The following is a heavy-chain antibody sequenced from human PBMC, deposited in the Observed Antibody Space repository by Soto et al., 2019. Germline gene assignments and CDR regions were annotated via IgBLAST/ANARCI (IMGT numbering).Heavy chain of an antibody. Sequence: GGSLRLSCAASGFTFSDYYMSWIRQAPGKGLEWVSYISSSSSYTNCADSVKGRFTISRDNAKNSLYLQMNSLRAEDTAVYYCARGSPGIAARPFDYWGQGTLVTVSS. D-gene: IGHD6-6*01. V-gene: IGHV3-11*06. CDR2: ISSSSSYT. J-gene: IGHJ4*02. CDR3: ARGSPGIAARPFDY. CDR1: GFTFSDYY.